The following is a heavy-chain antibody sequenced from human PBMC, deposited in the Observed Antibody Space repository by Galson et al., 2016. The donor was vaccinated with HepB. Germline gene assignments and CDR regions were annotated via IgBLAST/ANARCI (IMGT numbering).Heavy chain of an antibody. Sequence: SLRLSCAVSGFTFNNAWMSWVRQAPGKGLEWVGRIKSKTDGGTTDYAAPVKGRFTISRDDSKNTLYLQMNSRKAEDTAVYYCTRCRTSCSTFDYWGQGTLVTVSS. J-gene: IGHJ4*02. D-gene: IGHD2-2*01. V-gene: IGHV3-15*01. CDR3: TRCRTSCSTFDY. CDR2: IKSKTDGGTT. CDR1: GFTFNNAW.